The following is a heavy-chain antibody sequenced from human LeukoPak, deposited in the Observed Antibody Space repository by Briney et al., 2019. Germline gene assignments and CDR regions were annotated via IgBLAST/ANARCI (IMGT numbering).Heavy chain of an antibody. J-gene: IGHJ6*02. CDR2: IGMNGGTT. V-gene: IGHV3-64*01. CDR3: VRWYKSLDI. Sequence: GGSLRLSCAASGFTFSNYAMHWVRQAPGKGLEYVSGIGMNGGTTYYSNSVKGRFTISRDNSKSTIYLQLGSLKTEDMAVYPCVRWYKSLDIWGQGTTVTV. CDR1: GFTFSNYA. D-gene: IGHD1-1*01.